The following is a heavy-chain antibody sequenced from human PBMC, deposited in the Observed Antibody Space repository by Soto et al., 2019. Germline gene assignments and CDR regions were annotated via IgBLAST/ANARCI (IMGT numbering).Heavy chain of an antibody. Sequence: QVQLVQSGAEVKKPGASVKVSCKASGYTFTSYHITWVRQAPGQGLEWMGWISAYKGNTNYAQKHQGSVTTTTDTSTSTAYMELRSLRSDATAVYYCARDSPPPREWSQGTLVTVSS. V-gene: IGHV1-18*01. CDR1: GYTFTSYH. CDR2: ISAYKGNT. CDR3: ARDSPPPRE. J-gene: IGHJ4*02.